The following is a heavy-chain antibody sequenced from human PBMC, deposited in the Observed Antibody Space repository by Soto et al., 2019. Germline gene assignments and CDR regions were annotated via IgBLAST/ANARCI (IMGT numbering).Heavy chain of an antibody. D-gene: IGHD3-10*01. V-gene: IGHV1-8*01. CDR3: GRVRDMGVRGVKGSNY. CDR2: MNPNSGNT. Sequence: QVQLVQSGAEVKKPGASVKVSCKASAYTFTSYDINWVRQATGQGLEWMGWMNPNSGNTGYAQQCQGSVTMTRNTSINTAYMELSSLTSEDTAVYYCGRVRDMGVRGVKGSNYWGQGTLVTVSS. CDR1: AYTFTSYD. J-gene: IGHJ4*02.